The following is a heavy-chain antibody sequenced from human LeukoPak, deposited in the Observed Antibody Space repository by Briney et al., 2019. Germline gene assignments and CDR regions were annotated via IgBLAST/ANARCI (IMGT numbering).Heavy chain of an antibody. V-gene: IGHV4-39*07. CDR3: TRGGLTFGGN. CDR2: IYYSGNT. J-gene: IGHJ4*02. D-gene: IGHD3-10*01. CDR1: GVSISSTTYY. Sequence: SETLSLTCIVSGVSISSTTYYWGWIRQPPGKRLEWIGSIYYSGNTYYNPSLKSRVTISIDKSKNQFSLRLTSVTAADTAVYYCTRGGLTFGGNWGQGILVTVSS.